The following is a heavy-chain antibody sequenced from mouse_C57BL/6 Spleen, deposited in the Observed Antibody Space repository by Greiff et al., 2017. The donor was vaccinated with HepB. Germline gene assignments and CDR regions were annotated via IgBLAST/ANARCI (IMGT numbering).Heavy chain of an antibody. CDR2: IDPSDSYT. V-gene: IGHV1-59*01. CDR3: ARNSRYYYAMDY. CDR1: GYTFTSYW. Sequence: VQLQQPGAELVRPGTSVKLSCKASGYTFTSYWMHWVKQRPGQGLEWIGVIDPSDSYTNYNQKFKGKATLTVDTSSSTAYMQLSSLTSEDSAVYYCARNSRYYYAMDYWGQGTSVTVSS. J-gene: IGHJ4*01.